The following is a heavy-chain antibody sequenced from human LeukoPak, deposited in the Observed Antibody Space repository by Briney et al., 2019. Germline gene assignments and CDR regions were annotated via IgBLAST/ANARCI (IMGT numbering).Heavy chain of an antibody. D-gene: IGHD5-18*01. V-gene: IGHV1-69*13. CDR2: IILIFGTA. CDR1: GGTFSSYA. J-gene: IGHJ4*02. Sequence: ASVKVSCKASGGTFSSYAISWVRQAPGQGLEWMGGIILIFGTANYAQKFQGRVTITADESTSTAYMELSSLRSEDTAVYYCARRRGYSYGSDYFDYWGQGTLVTVSS. CDR3: ARRRGYSYGSDYFDY.